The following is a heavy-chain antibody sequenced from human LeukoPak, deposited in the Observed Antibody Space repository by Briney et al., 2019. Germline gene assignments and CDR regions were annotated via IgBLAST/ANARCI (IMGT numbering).Heavy chain of an antibody. CDR2: IFYSGST. CDR3: ARHGYSSGFYWFDP. D-gene: IGHD6-19*01. Sequence: PSETLSLTCTVSGDSIISSTYYWGWIRQPPGKGLEWIGSIFYSGSTYYSPSLKSRITISVDTSKNLFSLNLRSVTAADTAVYHCARHGYSSGFYWFDPWGQGTLVTVSS. CDR1: GDSIISSTYY. V-gene: IGHV4-39*01. J-gene: IGHJ5*02.